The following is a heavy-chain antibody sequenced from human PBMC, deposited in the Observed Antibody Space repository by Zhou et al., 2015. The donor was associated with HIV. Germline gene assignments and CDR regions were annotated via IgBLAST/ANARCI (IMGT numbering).Heavy chain of an antibody. V-gene: IGHV1-69*17. D-gene: IGHD3-22*01. CDR1: GGTFSGSD. CDR3: ARSSVNHDNAFDL. CDR2: ITPMFHME. J-gene: IGHJ3*01. Sequence: LMQSGTEVTQPGSSVKVSCKASGGTFSGSDISWVRQAPGQGLEWMGGITPMFHMETYAEKFRARLTISVDKSTRVAYMELSSLTSEDAALYFCARSSVNHDNAFDLWGQGTKVIVSS.